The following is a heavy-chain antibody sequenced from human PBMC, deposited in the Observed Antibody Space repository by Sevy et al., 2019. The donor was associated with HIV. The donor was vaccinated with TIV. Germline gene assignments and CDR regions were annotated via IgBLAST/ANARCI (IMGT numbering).Heavy chain of an antibody. V-gene: IGHV3-53*01. Sequence: GGSLRLSCAASGFTVSSNYMSWVHQSPGKGLEWVSVIYSGGSTDYADSVKGRFTISRDNSKNTLYLQMNSLRAEDTAVYYCARSGGIYDSGPLDYWGQGTLVTVSS. CDR3: ARSGGIYDSGPLDY. D-gene: IGHD3-22*01. CDR1: GFTVSSNY. J-gene: IGHJ4*02. CDR2: IYSGGST.